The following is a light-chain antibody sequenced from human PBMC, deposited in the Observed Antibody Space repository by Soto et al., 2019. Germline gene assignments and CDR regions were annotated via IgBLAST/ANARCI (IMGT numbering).Light chain of an antibody. V-gene: IGKV3-15*01. CDR1: QSVSSN. CDR3: QQYNNWPPRGT. J-gene: IGKJ1*01. Sequence: EIVMTQSPATLSVSPGERATLSCRASQSVSSNLAWYQQKPGQAPRLLIYGASTRATGIPARFSGSGSGTEFTLIISSLQSEDFAVYYCQQYNNWPPRGTFGQGNKVEIK. CDR2: GAS.